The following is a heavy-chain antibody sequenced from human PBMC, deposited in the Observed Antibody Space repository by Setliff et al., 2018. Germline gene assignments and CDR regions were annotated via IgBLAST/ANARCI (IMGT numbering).Heavy chain of an antibody. V-gene: IGHV1-69-2*01. CDR1: GYTFTDYY. CDR2: VDPEDGET. J-gene: IGHJ4*02. CDR3: ITTPPHYDILTGYYTNDYFDY. D-gene: IGHD3-9*01. Sequence: VASVKVSCKASGYTFTDYYMHWVQQAPGKGLEWMGRVDPEDGETIYAEKFQGRVTITADTSTDTAYMEMSSLRSEDTAVYYCITTPPHYDILTGYYTNDYFDYWGQGTLVTVSS.